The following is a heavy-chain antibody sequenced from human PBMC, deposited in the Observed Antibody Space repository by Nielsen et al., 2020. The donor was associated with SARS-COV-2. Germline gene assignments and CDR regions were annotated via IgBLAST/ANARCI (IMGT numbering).Heavy chain of an antibody. V-gene: IGHV4-30-4*01. Sequence: SETLSLTCTVSGGSISSGDYYWSWIRQPPGKGLEWIGYIYYSGSTNFNPSLKSRVTISVDTSKNQFSLELTSVTAADTAVYFCARPYRGQSSGWEAFTNYYYYMDVWGTGTTVTVSS. J-gene: IGHJ6*03. CDR2: IYYSGST. D-gene: IGHD6-19*01. CDR3: ARPYRGQSSGWEAFTNYYYYMDV. CDR1: GGSISSGDYY.